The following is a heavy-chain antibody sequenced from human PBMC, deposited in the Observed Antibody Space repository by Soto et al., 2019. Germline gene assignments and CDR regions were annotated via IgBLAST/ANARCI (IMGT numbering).Heavy chain of an antibody. CDR3: ARDPGDIAAVISDYFDY. Sequence: QVQLVESGGGVVQPGRSLRLSCAASGFTFSSYGMHWVRQAPGKGLEWVAVIWYDGSNKYYADSVKGRFTISRDNSKNTLYVQMNSLRAEDTAVYYCARDPGDIAAVISDYFDYWGQGTLVTVSS. J-gene: IGHJ4*02. V-gene: IGHV3-33*01. CDR1: GFTFSSYG. D-gene: IGHD6-13*01. CDR2: IWYDGSNK.